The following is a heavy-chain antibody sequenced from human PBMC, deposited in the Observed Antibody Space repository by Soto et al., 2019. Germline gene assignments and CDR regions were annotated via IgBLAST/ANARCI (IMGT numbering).Heavy chain of an antibody. Sequence: ASVKVSCKASGYTFTSYYMHWVRQAPGQGLEWMGIINPSGGSTSYAQKFQGRVTMTRDTSTSTVYMELSSLRSEDTAVYYCARDPPNKARLQLWHKNYYYVMDVWGKGTTVPSPQ. CDR3: ARDPPNKARLQLWHKNYYYVMDV. CDR2: INPSGGST. J-gene: IGHJ6*04. CDR1: GYTFTSYY. V-gene: IGHV1-46*01. D-gene: IGHD5-18*01.